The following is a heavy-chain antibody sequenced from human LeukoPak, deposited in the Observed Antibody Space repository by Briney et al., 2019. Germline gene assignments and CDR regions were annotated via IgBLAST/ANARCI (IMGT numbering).Heavy chain of an antibody. J-gene: IGHJ4*02. Sequence: ASVKVSCKASGYTFTGYYMHWVRQAPGQRLEWMGWINPNSGGTNYAQKFQGRVTMTRDTSISTAYMELSRLRSDDTAVYYCARDNDSRDPPHFDYWGQGTLVTVSS. CDR3: ARDNDSRDPPHFDY. D-gene: IGHD3-16*01. V-gene: IGHV1-2*02. CDR1: GYTFTGYY. CDR2: INPNSGGT.